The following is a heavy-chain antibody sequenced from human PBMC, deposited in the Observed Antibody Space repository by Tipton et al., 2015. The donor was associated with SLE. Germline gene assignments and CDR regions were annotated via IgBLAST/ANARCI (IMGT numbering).Heavy chain of an antibody. CDR1: GGSISSGSYY. V-gene: IGHV4-61*09. Sequence: TLSLTCTVSGGSISSGSYYWSWIRQTAGKGLEWIGYIYTSGSTNYNPSLKSRVTISVDTSKNQFSLKMSSVTAADTAVYYCAGGRGLRSGGTGRVMDVWGKGTTGTVS. D-gene: IGHD6-25*01. CDR2: IYTSGST. J-gene: IGHJ6*03. CDR3: AGGRGLRSGGTGRVMDV.